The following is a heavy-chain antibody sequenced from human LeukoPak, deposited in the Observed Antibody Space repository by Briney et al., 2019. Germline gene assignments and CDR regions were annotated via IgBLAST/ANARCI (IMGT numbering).Heavy chain of an antibody. J-gene: IGHJ4*02. Sequence: ASVNVSCKASVYTFAAYYIHWVRQAPGQGAAWMGWINPSSGGTSFAQKFQGRVTMTRVTSISTVYMELTRLTSDDTAVYYCASPVAARKDVDFWGQGTLVTVSS. CDR3: ASPVAARKDVDF. CDR2: INPSSGGT. CDR1: VYTFAAYY. D-gene: IGHD6-19*01. V-gene: IGHV1-2*02.